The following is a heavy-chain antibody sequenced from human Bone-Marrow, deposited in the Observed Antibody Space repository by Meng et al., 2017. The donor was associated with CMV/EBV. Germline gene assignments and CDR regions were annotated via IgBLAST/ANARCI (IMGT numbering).Heavy chain of an antibody. V-gene: IGHV1-2*02. CDR1: GYTFTDHF. J-gene: IGHJ4*02. CDR3: ARDKDWGPDY. D-gene: IGHD7-27*01. CDR2: IHPKSGDT. Sequence: ASVKVSCKASGYTFTDHFFHWVRQAPGQGLEWMGWIHPKSGDTHYAQKFQDRLIVTRDTSISTGYMELSSLGSDDTAVYYCARDKDWGPDYWGQGTLVTVSS.